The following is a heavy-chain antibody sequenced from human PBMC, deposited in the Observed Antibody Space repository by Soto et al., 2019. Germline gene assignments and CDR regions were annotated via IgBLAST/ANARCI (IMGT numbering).Heavy chain of an antibody. V-gene: IGHV4-59*01. D-gene: IGHD6-13*01. CDR2: IYYSGST. Sequence: QVQLQESGPGLVKPSETLSLTCTVSGGSISSYYWSWIRQPPGKGLEWIGYIYYSGSTNYNPSLKSRVTISVDTSKNQFSLKLSSVTAADTAVYYCARDQDPSSSLTGRGMDVWGQGTTVTVSS. CDR1: GGSISSYY. J-gene: IGHJ6*02. CDR3: ARDQDPSSSLTGRGMDV.